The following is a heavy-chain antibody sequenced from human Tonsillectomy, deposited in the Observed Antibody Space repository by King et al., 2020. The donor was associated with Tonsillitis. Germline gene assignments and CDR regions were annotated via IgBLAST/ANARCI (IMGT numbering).Heavy chain of an antibody. CDR3: ARVGNPSWYFDL. CDR1: GGSISSYY. V-gene: IGHV4-59*01. Sequence: QLQESGPGLVEPSETLSLTCTVSGGSISSYYWNWIRQPPGQGLEWIGFIYYSGSTNYSPSLKSRVTISVDTSKNQFSLRLSSVTAADPAVYYCARVGNPSWYFDLWGRGTLVTVSS. D-gene: IGHD4-23*01. CDR2: IYYSGST. J-gene: IGHJ2*01.